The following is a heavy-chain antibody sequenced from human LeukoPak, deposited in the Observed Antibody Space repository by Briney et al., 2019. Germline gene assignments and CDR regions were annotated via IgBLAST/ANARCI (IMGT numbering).Heavy chain of an antibody. Sequence: GGSLRLSCAASGFTVSNNYMSWVRQAPGKGLEWVSVIYSGGSTYYADSVKGRFTISRDNSKNTLYLQMNSLRAEDTAVYYCAREVRARGLYYYYGMDVWGQGTTVTVSS. D-gene: IGHD2-2*01. CDR2: IYSGGST. V-gene: IGHV3-66*01. CDR3: AREVRARGLYYYYGMDV. J-gene: IGHJ6*02. CDR1: GFTVSNNY.